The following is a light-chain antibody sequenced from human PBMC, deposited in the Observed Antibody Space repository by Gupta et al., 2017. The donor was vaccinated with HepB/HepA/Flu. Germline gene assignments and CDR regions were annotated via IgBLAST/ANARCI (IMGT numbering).Light chain of an antibody. CDR3: QHGSNRPST. CDR1: QIVSSY. V-gene: IGKV3-11*01. CDR2: DAS. J-gene: IGKJ1*01. Sequence: EIVLTQSPATLSLSPGERATLSCRTSQIVSSYLAWYQQHPGQAPRLLIDDASNRATGIPTRFSCGGSGTDFILTSSRLEPEDFAVYYRQHGSNRPSTFGQGTXVEIK.